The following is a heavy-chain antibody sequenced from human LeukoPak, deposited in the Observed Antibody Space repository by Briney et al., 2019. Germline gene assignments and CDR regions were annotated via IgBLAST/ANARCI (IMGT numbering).Heavy chain of an antibody. D-gene: IGHD3-10*01. CDR2: ISAYNGNT. CDR1: GYTFTSYG. V-gene: IGHV1-18*01. J-gene: IGHJ3*02. CDR3: ARDPQYYYGSGRNPNAFDI. Sequence: ASVKVSCKASGYTFTSYGIGWVRQAPGQGLEWMGWISAYNGNTNYAQKLQGRVTMTTDTSTSTACMELRSLRSDDTAVYYCARDPQYYYGSGRNPNAFDIWGQGTMVIVSS.